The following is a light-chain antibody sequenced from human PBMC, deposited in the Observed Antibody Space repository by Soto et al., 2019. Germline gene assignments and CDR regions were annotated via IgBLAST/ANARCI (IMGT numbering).Light chain of an antibody. CDR1: QTISSY. Sequence: DIQMTQSPSSLSASVGDRVTITCRASQTISSYLNWFQQKPGKAPKLLIYAASSLQSGVPSRFSGSGSGTDFTLTISSLQPEDFATYYCQQSHSAPPTFGGGTKVDIK. CDR2: AAS. V-gene: IGKV1-39*01. CDR3: QQSHSAPPT. J-gene: IGKJ4*01.